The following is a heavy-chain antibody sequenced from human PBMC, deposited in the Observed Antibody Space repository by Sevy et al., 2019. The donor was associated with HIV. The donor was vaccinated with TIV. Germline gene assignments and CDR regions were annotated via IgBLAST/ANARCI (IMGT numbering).Heavy chain of an antibody. J-gene: IGHJ6*02. V-gene: IGHV3-9*01. Sequence: GGSLRLSCAASGFPFNDHAMHWVRLVPGKGLEWVSGISWNSRNIGYADSVKGRFTISRDNTRHSGYLEMHSLRPEDTALYYCAKDINRGCDGVNCYSYYYYFYGLDVWGQGTTVTVSS. CDR1: GFPFNDHA. CDR2: ISWNSRNI. D-gene: IGHD2-21*01. CDR3: AKDINRGCDGVNCYSYYYYFYGLDV.